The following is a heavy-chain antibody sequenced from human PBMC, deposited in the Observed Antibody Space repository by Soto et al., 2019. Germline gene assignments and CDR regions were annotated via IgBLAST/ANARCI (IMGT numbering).Heavy chain of an antibody. V-gene: IGHV3-66*01. CDR3: AREVIVVVVAATIRYYYYYMDV. CDR2: IYSGGST. D-gene: IGHD2-15*01. J-gene: IGHJ6*03. Sequence: GGSLRLSCAASGFTVSSNYMSWVRQAPGKGLEWVSVIYSGGSTYYADSVKGRFTISRDNSKNTLYLQMNSLRAEDTAVYYCAREVIVVVVAATIRYYYYYMDVWGKGTTVTVSS. CDR1: GFTVSSNY.